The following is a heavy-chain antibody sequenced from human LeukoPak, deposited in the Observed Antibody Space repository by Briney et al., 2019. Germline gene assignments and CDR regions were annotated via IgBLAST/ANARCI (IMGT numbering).Heavy chain of an antibody. J-gene: IGHJ5*02. CDR3: AREAAIFGVVTSLDP. D-gene: IGHD3-3*01. Sequence: SVKVSCRASGGTFGSYTISWVRQAPGQGLEWMGGIIPIFGTTNYAQKFQDRVTITTDESTSTAYVELTSLRSDDTAVYYCAREAAIFGVVTSLDPWGQGTLVTVSS. CDR1: GGTFGSYT. V-gene: IGHV1-69*05. CDR2: IIPIFGTT.